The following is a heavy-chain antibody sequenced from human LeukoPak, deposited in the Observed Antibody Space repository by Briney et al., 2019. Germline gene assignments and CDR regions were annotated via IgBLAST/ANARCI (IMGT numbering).Heavy chain of an antibody. V-gene: IGHV7-4-1*02. CDR3: ARDRAARKYYYYMDV. D-gene: IGHD6-6*01. CDR2: INTNTGNP. J-gene: IGHJ6*03. CDR1: GYTFTSYA. Sequence: ATVKVSCKASGYTFTSYAMNWVRQAPGQGLEWMGWINTNTGNPTYAQGFTGRFVFSLDTSVSTACLQISSLKAEDTAVYYCARDRAARKYYYYMDVWAKGPRSPSP.